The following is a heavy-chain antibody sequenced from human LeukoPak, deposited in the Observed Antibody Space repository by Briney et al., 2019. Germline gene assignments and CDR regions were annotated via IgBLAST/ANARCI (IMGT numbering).Heavy chain of an antibody. CDR3: ARGPDTAMDY. V-gene: IGHV4-34*01. CDR1: GGSFSGYY. CDR2: INHSGST. Sequence: SETLSLTCAVYGGSFSGYYWSWIRQPPGKGLEWIGEINHSGSTNYNPSLKSRVTISVDTSKNQFSLKLSSVTAADTAVYYCARGPDTAMDYWGQGTLVTVSS. D-gene: IGHD5-18*01. J-gene: IGHJ4*02.